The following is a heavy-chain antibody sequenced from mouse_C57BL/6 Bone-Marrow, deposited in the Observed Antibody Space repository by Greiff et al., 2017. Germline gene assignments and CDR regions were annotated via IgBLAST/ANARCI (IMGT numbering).Heavy chain of an antibody. J-gene: IGHJ3*01. Sequence: QVQLQQPGAELVRPGSSVKLSCKASGYTFTSYWMAWVKQRPGQGLEWIGNIYPSDSETHYNQKFKDKATLTVDKSSSTAYMQLSSLTSEDSAVYYCATTRTAWFAYWGQGTLVTVSA. V-gene: IGHV1-61*01. CDR3: ATTRTAWFAY. D-gene: IGHD2-13*01. CDR1: GYTFTSYW. CDR2: IYPSDSET.